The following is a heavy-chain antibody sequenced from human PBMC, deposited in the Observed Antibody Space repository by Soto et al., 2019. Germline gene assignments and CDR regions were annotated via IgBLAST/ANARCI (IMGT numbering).Heavy chain of an antibody. CDR2: TYHSGSA. D-gene: IGHD6-13*01. J-gene: IGHJ4*02. CDR3: GRGGQHSSSLYYFDY. V-gene: IGHV4-38-2*01. Sequence: LSLTCAVSESSISSGFYWGWIRQPPGKGLEWIGSTYHSGSAYYDPSLKSRVTISVDMSRNQFSLKLSSVTAADTAVYFCGRGGQHSSSLYYFDYCGQGPLVTVYS. CDR1: ESSISSGFY.